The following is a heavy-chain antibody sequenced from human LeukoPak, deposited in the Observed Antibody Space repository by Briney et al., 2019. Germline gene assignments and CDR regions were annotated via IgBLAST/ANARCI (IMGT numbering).Heavy chain of an antibody. CDR2: IKQDGSEK. J-gene: IGHJ4*02. V-gene: IGHV3-7*01. CDR3: ARVGDYSSSWYVHY. D-gene: IGHD6-13*01. Sequence: PGGSLRLSCAASGFTFSSYWMSWVRQAPGKGLEWVANIKQDGSEKYYVDSVKGRFTISRDNAKNSLYLQMNSLRAEDTAVYYCARVGDYSSSWYVHYWGQGTLVTVSS. CDR1: GFTFSSYW.